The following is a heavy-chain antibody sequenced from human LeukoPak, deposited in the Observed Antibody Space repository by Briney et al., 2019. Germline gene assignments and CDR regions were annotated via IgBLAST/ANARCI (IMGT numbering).Heavy chain of an antibody. Sequence: ASVKVSCKASGYTFTGYYMHWVRQAPGQGLEWMGWINPNSGGTNYAQKFQGRVTMTRDTSISTAYMELSRLRSDDTAVYYCAREKRGYDYVWGSYRYTCWFDPWGQGTLVTVSS. CDR1: GYTFTGYY. V-gene: IGHV1-2*02. D-gene: IGHD3-16*02. CDR3: AREKRGYDYVWGSYRYTCWFDP. J-gene: IGHJ5*02. CDR2: INPNSGGT.